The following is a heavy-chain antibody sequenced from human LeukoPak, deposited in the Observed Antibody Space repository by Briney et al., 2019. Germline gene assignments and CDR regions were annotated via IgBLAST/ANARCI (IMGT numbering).Heavy chain of an antibody. CDR1: GFTFSSYA. CDR2: ISYDGSNK. J-gene: IGHJ6*03. D-gene: IGHD3-10*01. Sequence: PGGSLRLSCAASGFTFSSYAMHWVRQAPGKGLEWVAVISYDGSNKYYADSVRGRFTISRDNSKKTLYLQMNSLRAEDTAVYFCAQDARTSGTYKPPDYYYYMAVWGKGTTVPVSS. V-gene: IGHV3-30-3*01. CDR3: AQDARTSGTYKPPDYYYYMAV.